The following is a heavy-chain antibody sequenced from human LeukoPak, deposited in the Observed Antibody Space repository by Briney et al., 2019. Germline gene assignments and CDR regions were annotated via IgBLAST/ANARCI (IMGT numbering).Heavy chain of an antibody. J-gene: IGHJ4*02. CDR1: GGSVSSYY. CDR2: IYYSGST. D-gene: IGHD3-3*01. V-gene: IGHV4-59*08. CDR3: ARQYDFWSGLFDY. Sequence: SETLSLTCTVFGGSVSSYYWSWIRQPPGKGLEWIGYIYYSGSTNYNPSLKSRVTISVDTSENQFSLKLSSVTAADTAVYYCARQYDFWSGLFDYWGQGTLVTVSS.